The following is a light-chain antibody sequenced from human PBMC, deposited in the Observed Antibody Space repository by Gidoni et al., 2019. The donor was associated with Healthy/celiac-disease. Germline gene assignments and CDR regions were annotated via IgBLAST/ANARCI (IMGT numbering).Light chain of an antibody. CDR1: QSISSW. Sequence: DIQMTQSPYTLSESVEDRVTITCRASQSISSWLAWYQQKPGKAPKLLIYDASSLESGVPSRFSGRRSGTEFTLTINNLQPDDFATYYCQQYNSYPWTFGQGTKVEI. V-gene: IGKV1-5*01. CDR2: DAS. J-gene: IGKJ1*01. CDR3: QQYNSYPWT.